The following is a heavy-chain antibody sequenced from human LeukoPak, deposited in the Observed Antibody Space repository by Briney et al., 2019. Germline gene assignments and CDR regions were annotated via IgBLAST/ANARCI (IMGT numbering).Heavy chain of an antibody. CDR3: ARVYNWNDYWFDP. D-gene: IGHD1-20*01. CDR1: GGTFSSYA. CDR2: IIPIFGTA. J-gene: IGHJ5*02. V-gene: IGHV1-69*13. Sequence: ASVKLSCKASGGTFSSYAISWVRQAPGQGLEWMGGIIPIFGTANYAQKFQGRVTITADESTSTAYMELSSLRSEDTAVYYCARVYNWNDYWFDPWGQGTLVTVSS.